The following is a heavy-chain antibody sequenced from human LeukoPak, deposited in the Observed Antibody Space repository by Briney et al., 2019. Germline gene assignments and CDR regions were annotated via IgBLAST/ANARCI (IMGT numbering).Heavy chain of an antibody. CDR3: ARSNLPISGYYYY. CDR2: ISSSSSYI. J-gene: IGHJ4*02. CDR1: GFTFSSYS. Sequence: GGSLRLSCAASGFTFSSYSMNWVRQAPGKGREWVSSISSSSSYIYYADSVKGRFTISRDNAKNSLYLQMNSLRAEDTAVYYCARSNLPISGYYYYWGQGTLVTVSS. V-gene: IGHV3-21*01. D-gene: IGHD3-22*01.